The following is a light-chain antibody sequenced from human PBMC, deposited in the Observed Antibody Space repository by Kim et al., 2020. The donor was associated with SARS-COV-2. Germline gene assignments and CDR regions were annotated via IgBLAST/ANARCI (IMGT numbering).Light chain of an antibody. CDR2: QDS. J-gene: IGLJ2*01. Sequence: VSPGQTASITCSGDKLGDKYACWYQQKPGQSPVLVIYQDSKRPSGIPERFSGSNSGNTATLTISGTQAMDETDYYCQAWDSSTVVFGGGTQLTVL. CDR1: KLGDKY. CDR3: QAWDSSTVV. V-gene: IGLV3-1*01.